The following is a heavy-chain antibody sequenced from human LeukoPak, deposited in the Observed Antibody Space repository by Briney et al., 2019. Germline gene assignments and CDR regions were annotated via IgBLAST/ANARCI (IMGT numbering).Heavy chain of an antibody. Sequence: PGGSLRLSCAASGFTFSSYWMSWFRQIPGKGLEWLGNIKTDGSEKYNLDSVRGRFTISRDNAKNSLFLQMNSLRGEDTAVYYCVRDYVRGTYDPDYWGQGTLVTVTS. CDR1: GFTFSSYW. D-gene: IGHD3-16*01. CDR2: IKTDGSEK. V-gene: IGHV3-7*01. CDR3: VRDYVRGTYDPDY. J-gene: IGHJ4*02.